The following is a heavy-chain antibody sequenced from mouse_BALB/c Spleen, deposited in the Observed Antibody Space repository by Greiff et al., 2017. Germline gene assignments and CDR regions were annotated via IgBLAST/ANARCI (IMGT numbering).Heavy chain of an antibody. Sequence: VMLVESGGGLVKPGGSLKLSCAASGFTFSSYTMSWVRQTPEKRLEWVATISSGGSYTYYPDSVKGRFTISRDNAKNTLYLQMSSLKSEDTAMYYCTRVDGNRYFDVWGAGTTVTVSS. J-gene: IGHJ1*01. V-gene: IGHV5-6-4*01. CDR3: TRVDGNRYFDV. CDR1: GFTFSSYT. CDR2: ISSGGSYT. D-gene: IGHD2-1*01.